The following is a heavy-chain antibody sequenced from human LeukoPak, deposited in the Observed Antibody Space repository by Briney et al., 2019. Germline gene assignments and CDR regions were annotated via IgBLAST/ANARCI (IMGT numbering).Heavy chain of an antibody. Sequence: GRSLRLSCTASGFTFGDYAMSWFRQAPGKGLEWVGFIRSKAYGGTTEYAASVKGRFTISRDDSKSIAYLQMNSLKTEDTAVYYCTSNSGSYYYGMDVWGQGTTVTVSS. CDR3: TSNSGSYYYGMDV. D-gene: IGHD1-26*01. CDR2: IRSKAYGGTT. J-gene: IGHJ6*02. V-gene: IGHV3-49*03. CDR1: GFTFGDYA.